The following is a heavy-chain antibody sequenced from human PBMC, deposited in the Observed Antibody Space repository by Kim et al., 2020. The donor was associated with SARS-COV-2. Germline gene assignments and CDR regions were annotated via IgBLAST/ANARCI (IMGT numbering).Heavy chain of an antibody. V-gene: IGHV4-39*01. CDR3: ARHWGSRSSPPPLGYCSGGSCYFFYVYGMDV. CDR2: IYYSGST. D-gene: IGHD2-15*01. Sequence: SETLSLTCTVSGGSISSSSYYWGWIRQPPGKGLEWIGSIYYSGSTYYNSSLKSRVTISVDTSKNQFSLKLSSVTAADTAVYYCARHWGSRSSPPPLGYCSGGSCYFFYVYGMDVWGQGTTVTVSS. CDR1: GGSISSSSYY. J-gene: IGHJ6*02.